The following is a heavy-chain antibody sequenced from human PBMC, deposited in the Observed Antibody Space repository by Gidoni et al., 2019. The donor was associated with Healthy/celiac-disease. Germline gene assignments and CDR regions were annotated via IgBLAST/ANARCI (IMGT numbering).Heavy chain of an antibody. CDR1: GFTFSSYA. V-gene: IGHV3-30*04. Sequence: QVQLVESGGGVVQPGRSLRLSCAASGFTFSSYAMHWVRQAPGKGLEWVAVISYDGSNKYYADSVKGRFTISRDNSKNTLYLQMNSLRAEDTAVYYCARSEYQLLLIDYWGQGTLVTVSS. D-gene: IGHD2-2*01. J-gene: IGHJ4*02. CDR2: ISYDGSNK. CDR3: ARSEYQLLLIDY.